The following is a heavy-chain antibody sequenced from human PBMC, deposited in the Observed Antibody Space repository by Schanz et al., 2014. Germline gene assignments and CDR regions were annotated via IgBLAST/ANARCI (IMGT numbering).Heavy chain of an antibody. V-gene: IGHV4-39*01. CDR2: LYYTGKT. J-gene: IGHJ4*02. D-gene: IGHD3-3*01. CDR1: GGSISTSSRY. CDR3: VRHGNYEFWHGPTPQFEN. Sequence: QLQLQESGPGLAKPSETLSLICSVSGGSISTSSRYWGWIRQSPGKGLEWLGSLYYTGKTHYNPSLKGNLPISLDPPKNHFPRTLPSVTAADTAVYYCVRHGNYEFWHGPTPQFENWGQGTLVTVS.